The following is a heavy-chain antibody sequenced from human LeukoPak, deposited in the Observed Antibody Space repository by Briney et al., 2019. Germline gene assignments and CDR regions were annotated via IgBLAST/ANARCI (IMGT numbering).Heavy chain of an antibody. CDR3: ARALSA. Sequence: PGGSLRLSCAASGFTFSNYWMHWVRQAPGKGLEWVANIRQDGGEIYYVGSVKGRFSISRDNAKNSVYLQMNSLRAEGTAVYYCARALSAWGQGTLVTVSS. CDR2: IRQDGGEI. J-gene: IGHJ4*02. D-gene: IGHD3-3*01. CDR1: GFTFSNYW. V-gene: IGHV3-7*03.